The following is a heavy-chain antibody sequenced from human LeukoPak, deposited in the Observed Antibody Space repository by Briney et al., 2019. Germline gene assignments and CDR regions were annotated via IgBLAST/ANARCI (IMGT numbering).Heavy chain of an antibody. Sequence: GASVKLLYRASGYSFSTFGITWVRQAPGQGLEWMGWISPHDDSTAYGQKFEGRVTMTRDTSTNTAYMELRSLTSDGTALYYCAKVDPPIAVGAPGDAFDLWGQGTMVIVSS. J-gene: IGHJ3*01. CDR3: AKVDPPIAVGAPGDAFDL. V-gene: IGHV1-18*01. CDR2: ISPHDDST. CDR1: GYSFSTFG. D-gene: IGHD6-19*01.